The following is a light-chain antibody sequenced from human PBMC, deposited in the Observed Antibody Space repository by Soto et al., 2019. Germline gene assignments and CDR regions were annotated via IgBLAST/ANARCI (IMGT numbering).Light chain of an antibody. V-gene: IGKV3-20*01. J-gene: IGKJ5*01. CDR1: QSVPRSY. CDR3: QQYGSSIT. CDR2: GTS. Sequence: EIVLTQSPGTLSLSPWERSTLSCMASQSVPRSYLAWYQQKPGQAPRLLIYGTSSRATGIPDRLSGSGSGTEFTLTISRLEPEDFAVFYCQQYGSSITFGHGTRLEIK.